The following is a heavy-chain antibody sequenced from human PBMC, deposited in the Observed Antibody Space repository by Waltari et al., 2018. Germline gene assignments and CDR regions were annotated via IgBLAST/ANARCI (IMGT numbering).Heavy chain of an antibody. V-gene: IGHV1-3*01. Sequence: QVQLVQSGAEVKKPGASVKVSCKASGYTFTSYAMHWVRQAPGQRLEWMGWINAGNGNTKYSQKFQGRDTITADKSTSTAYMELSSLRSEDTAVYYCARDVGDGYNYRFDYWGQGTLVTVTS. J-gene: IGHJ4*02. CDR1: GYTFTSYA. CDR2: INAGNGNT. D-gene: IGHD5-12*01. CDR3: ARDVGDGYNYRFDY.